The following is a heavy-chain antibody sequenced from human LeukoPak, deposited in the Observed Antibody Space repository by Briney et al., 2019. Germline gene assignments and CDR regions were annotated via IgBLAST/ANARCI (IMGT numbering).Heavy chain of an antibody. J-gene: IGHJ4*02. CDR2: ISAYNGNT. V-gene: IGHV1-18*04. Sequence: ASVKVSCKASGYTFTGYYMHWVRQAPGQGLEWMGWISAYNGNTNYAQKLQGRVTMTTDTSTSTAYMELRSLRSDDTAVYYCARSAGLLNFDYWGQGTLVTVSS. CDR3: ARSAGLLNFDY. D-gene: IGHD2-15*01. CDR1: GYTFTGYY.